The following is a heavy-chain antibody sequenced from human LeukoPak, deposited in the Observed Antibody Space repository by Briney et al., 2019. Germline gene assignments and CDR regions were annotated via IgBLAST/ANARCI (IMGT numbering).Heavy chain of an antibody. D-gene: IGHD3-9*01. CDR3: ARDRGVLRYFDGLLPLDY. CDR2: IIPILGIA. Sequence: GASVKVSCKASGGTFSSYAISWVRQAPGQGLEWMGRIIPILGIANYAQKFQGRVTITADKSTSTAYMELSSLRSEDTAVYYCARDRGVLRYFDGLLPLDYWGQGTLVTVSS. J-gene: IGHJ4*02. CDR1: GGTFSSYA. V-gene: IGHV1-69*04.